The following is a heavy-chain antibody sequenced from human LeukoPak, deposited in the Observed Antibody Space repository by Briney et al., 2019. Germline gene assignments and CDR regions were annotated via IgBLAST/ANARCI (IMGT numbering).Heavy chain of an antibody. CDR2: IYYSGST. CDR3: AKVGTPTAPPPPPLIDY. Sequence: SETLSLTCTVSGGSISSYYWSWIRQPPGKGLEWIGYIYYSGSTYYNPSLKSRVTISVDRPKNQLSLKLSSVTAADTAVYYCAKVGTPTAPPPPPLIDYWGQGTLVTVSS. J-gene: IGHJ4*02. D-gene: IGHD3-10*01. V-gene: IGHV4-59*01. CDR1: GGSISSYY.